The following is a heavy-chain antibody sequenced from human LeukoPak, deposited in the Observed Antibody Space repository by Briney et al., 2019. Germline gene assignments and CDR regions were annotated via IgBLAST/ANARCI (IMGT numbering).Heavy chain of an antibody. CDR1: GGSFSGYY. CDR2: INHSGST. V-gene: IGHV4-34*01. J-gene: IGHJ5*02. Sequence: PSETLSLTCAVYGGSFSGYYWSWIRQPPGKGLEWIGEINHSGSTNYNPSLKSRVTISVDTSKNQFSLKLNSVTAADTAVYYCARDHFRVGCNTTSCYGVDPWGQGTLVTVSS. D-gene: IGHD2-2*01. CDR3: ARDHFRVGCNTTSCYGVDP.